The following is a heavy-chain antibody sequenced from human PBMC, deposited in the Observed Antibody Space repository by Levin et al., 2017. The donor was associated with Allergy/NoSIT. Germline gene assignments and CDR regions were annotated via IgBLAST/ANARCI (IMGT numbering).Heavy chain of an antibody. V-gene: IGHV3-7*01. CDR3: ATEDYFRFDS. J-gene: IGHJ4*02. Sequence: PGGSLRLSCAASGFTFSNFYMSWVRQAPGKGLEWVAKIKPDGSDKSYVDSVKGRFTISRDNAKNSLYLQMNSVRAEDTAVYYCATEDYFRFDSWGQGTLVTVSS. D-gene: IGHD3-10*02. CDR2: IKPDGSDK. CDR1: GFTFSNFY.